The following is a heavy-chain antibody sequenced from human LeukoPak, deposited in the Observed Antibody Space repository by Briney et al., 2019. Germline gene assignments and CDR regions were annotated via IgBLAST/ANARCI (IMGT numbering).Heavy chain of an antibody. D-gene: IGHD1-26*01. J-gene: IGHJ2*01. CDR1: GFSFSSHT. Sequence: PGGSLRLSCAGSGFSFSSHTMNWVRQAPGKGLQWVSAISGSGGSAYYADSVKGRFTISRDNSKDTLYLQMNSLRAEDTAVYYCAKNLLGDAAYSWYFDLWGRGTLVTVSS. V-gene: IGHV3-23*01. CDR2: ISGSGGSA. CDR3: AKNLLGDAAYSWYFDL.